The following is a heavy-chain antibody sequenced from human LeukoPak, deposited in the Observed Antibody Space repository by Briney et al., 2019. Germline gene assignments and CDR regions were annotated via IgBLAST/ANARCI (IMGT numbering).Heavy chain of an antibody. CDR1: GYTFTGSY. CDR3: ARSAGHCNNGVCFTDYYMDV. Sequence: ASVKVSCKASGYTFTGSYIHWVRQAPGQGLEWMGRINPNSGDTNFAQTFQGRVTMTRDTSITTAYMELSSLTSDDTAVYFCARSAGHCNNGVCFTDYYMDVWGKGTTVTVSS. J-gene: IGHJ6*03. CDR2: INPNSGDT. V-gene: IGHV1-2*06. D-gene: IGHD2-8*01.